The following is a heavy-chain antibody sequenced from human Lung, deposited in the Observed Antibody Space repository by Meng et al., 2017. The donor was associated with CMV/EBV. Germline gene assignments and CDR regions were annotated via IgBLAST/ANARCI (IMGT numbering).Heavy chain of an antibody. CDR1: GFTFSSYE. CDR3: ARLLSKGLIVVPAVISDY. Sequence: GESLKISCAASGFTFSSYEMNWVRQAPGKGLEWVSYISSSGSTIYYADSVKGRFTISRDNAKNSLYLQMNSLRAEDTAVYYCARLLSKGLIVVPAVISDYWGQGXLVTVSS. CDR2: ISSSGSTI. V-gene: IGHV3-48*03. J-gene: IGHJ4*02. D-gene: IGHD2-2*01.